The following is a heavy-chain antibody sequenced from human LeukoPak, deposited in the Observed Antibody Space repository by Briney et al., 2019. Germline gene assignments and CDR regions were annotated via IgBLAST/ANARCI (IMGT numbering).Heavy chain of an antibody. D-gene: IGHD3-22*01. CDR3: ARHVDYDSSGYYYGTFDC. CDR2: IIPIFGTA. V-gene: IGHV1-69*13. Sequence: SVKVSCKASGGTFSSYAISWVRQAPGQGLEWMGGIIPIFGTANYAQKFQGRVTITADESTSTAYMELSSLRSEDTAVYYCARHVDYDSSGYYYGTFDCWGQGTLVTVSS. J-gene: IGHJ4*02. CDR1: GGTFSSYA.